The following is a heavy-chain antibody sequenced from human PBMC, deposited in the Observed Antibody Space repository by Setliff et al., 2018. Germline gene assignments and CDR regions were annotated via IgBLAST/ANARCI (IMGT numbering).Heavy chain of an antibody. D-gene: IGHD3-3*01. CDR2: IYHSGGT. CDR1: GYSISSGYY. CDR3: ARSGYYDFWSGFLNDAFDI. J-gene: IGHJ3*02. Sequence: SETLSLTCAVSGYSISSGYYWGWIRQPPGKGLEWIGSIYHSGGTYYNPSLKSRVTISVDTSKNQSSLKLSSVTAADTAVYYCARSGYYDFWSGFLNDAFDIWGQGTMVTVSS. V-gene: IGHV4-38-2*01.